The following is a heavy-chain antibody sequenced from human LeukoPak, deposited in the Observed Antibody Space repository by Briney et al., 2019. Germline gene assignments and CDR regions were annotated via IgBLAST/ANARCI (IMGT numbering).Heavy chain of an antibody. Sequence: SETLSLTCAVSGDSMSSIDWWSWVRQPPGKGLEWIGEINHSGSTNYNPSLKSRVTISVDTSKNQFSLKLSSVTAADTAVYYCARHQRRWKGIMVRGRAFDIWGQGTMVTVSS. CDR2: INHSGST. J-gene: IGHJ3*02. CDR1: GDSMSSIDW. D-gene: IGHD3-10*01. CDR3: ARHQRRWKGIMVRGRAFDI. V-gene: IGHV4-4*02.